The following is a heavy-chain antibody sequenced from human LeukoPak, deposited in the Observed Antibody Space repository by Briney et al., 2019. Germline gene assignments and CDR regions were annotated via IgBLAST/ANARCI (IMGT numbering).Heavy chain of an antibody. CDR2: FLTTEST. V-gene: IGHV4-61*02. CDR3: ARGYSYGYYFDY. Sequence: PSETLSLTFTVSGGSISSDNYSWTWIRQPAGKGLEWIGRFLTTESTNYNPSLKSRVTISADMSRNQFSLELRSVTAADTAVYYCARGYSYGYYFDYWGQGTLVTVPA. CDR1: GGSISSDNYS. J-gene: IGHJ4*02. D-gene: IGHD5-18*01.